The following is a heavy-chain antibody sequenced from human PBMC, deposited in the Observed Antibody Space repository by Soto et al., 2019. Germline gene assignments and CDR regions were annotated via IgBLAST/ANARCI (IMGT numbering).Heavy chain of an antibody. Sequence: GASVKVSCKASGYTFTSYAMHWVRQAPGQRLEWMGWINAGNGNTKYSQKFQGRVTITRDTSASTAYMELSSLRSEDTAVYYCARSSPHKYKFLEWENWFDPWGQGTLVTVSS. CDR1: GYTFTSYA. CDR2: INAGNGNT. V-gene: IGHV1-3*01. J-gene: IGHJ5*02. D-gene: IGHD3-3*01. CDR3: ARSSPHKYKFLEWENWFDP.